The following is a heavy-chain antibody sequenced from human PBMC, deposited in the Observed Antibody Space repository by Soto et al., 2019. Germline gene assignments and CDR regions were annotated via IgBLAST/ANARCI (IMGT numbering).Heavy chain of an antibody. J-gene: IGHJ6*02. CDR3: TTSPHRDSERVFV. Sequence: WGGLIVSWAASDFTFSTYGVSWIRRTPGKGLEWVANIKQDGTEKYYVDSVRGRLTVSRDNAKSSLYLQMNSLRVEDTAVYYCTTSPHRDSERVFVWGQGTTVTVSS. V-gene: IGHV3-7*01. CDR2: IKQDGTEK. D-gene: IGHD1-26*01. CDR1: DFTFSTYG.